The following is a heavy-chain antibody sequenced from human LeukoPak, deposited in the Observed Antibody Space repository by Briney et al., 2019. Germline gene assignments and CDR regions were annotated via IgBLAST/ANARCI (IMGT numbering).Heavy chain of an antibody. D-gene: IGHD5-12*01. J-gene: IGHJ4*02. CDR2: INHSGST. CDR1: GGSFSGYS. CDR3: ARGWLRSSVDF. Sequence: PSETLSLTCAVYGGSFSGYSWGWIRQTPGKGLEWIGEINHSGSTNYNPSLKSRVTIPVDTSKNQFSLKLSFMTAADTAVYYCARGWLRSSVDFWGQGTLVTVSS. V-gene: IGHV4-34*01.